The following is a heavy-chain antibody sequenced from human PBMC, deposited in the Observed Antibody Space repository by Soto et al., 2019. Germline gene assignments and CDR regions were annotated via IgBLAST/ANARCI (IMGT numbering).Heavy chain of an antibody. CDR3: AKDRVLQLLPTCPDP. Sequence: QEHLVESGGGVVQAGTSLRLSCAASGFRFNNYGMHWVRQAPGKGLEWVAFVSSDGNNTYYADSVKGRFTISRDNSKSTMCLPVDRLRVDDTAISYCAKDRVLQLLPTCPDPWGQGPLVTVS. D-gene: IGHD2-2*01. CDR2: VSSDGNNT. J-gene: IGHJ5*02. V-gene: IGHV3-30*18. CDR1: GFRFNNYG.